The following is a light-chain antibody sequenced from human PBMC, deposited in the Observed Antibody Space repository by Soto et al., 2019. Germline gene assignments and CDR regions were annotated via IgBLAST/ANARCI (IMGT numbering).Light chain of an antibody. CDR1: QGISSY. CDR2: AAS. CDR3: QQYYSYPWT. Sequence: AILMTQSPSSFSASPGDRATITSRASQGISSYLAWYQQNPGKAPKLLIYAASTLQSGVPSRFSGSGSGTDFTLTISCLQSEDFATYYCQQYYSYPWTFGQGSMVDIK. V-gene: IGKV1-8*01. J-gene: IGKJ1*01.